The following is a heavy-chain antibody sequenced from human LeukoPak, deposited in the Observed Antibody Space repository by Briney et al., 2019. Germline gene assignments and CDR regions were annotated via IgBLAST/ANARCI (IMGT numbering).Heavy chain of an antibody. D-gene: IGHD6-19*01. Sequence: GGSLRLSCAASGFTFSSYGMHWVRQAPGKGLEWVAFIRYDGSNKYYADSVKGRFTISRDNAKNSLYLQMNSLRAEDTAVYYCARVESSGWYFDYWGQGTLVTVSS. CDR2: IRYDGSNK. J-gene: IGHJ4*02. CDR3: ARVESSGWYFDY. CDR1: GFTFSSYG. V-gene: IGHV3-30*02.